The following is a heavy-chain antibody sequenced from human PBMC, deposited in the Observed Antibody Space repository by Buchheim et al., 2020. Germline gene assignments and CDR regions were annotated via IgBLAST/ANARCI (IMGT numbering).Heavy chain of an antibody. CDR3: ARDGRMYYDFWSGYYPPSYDYGMDV. D-gene: IGHD3-3*01. CDR1: GGSISSGDYY. CDR2: IYYSGST. Sequence: QVQLQESGPGLVKPSQTLSLTCTVSGGSISSGDYYWSWIRQPPGKGLEWIGYIYYSGSTYYNPSLKSRVTISVDPSKNQFSLKLSSVTAADTAVYYCARDGRMYYDFWSGYYPPSYDYGMDVWGEGTT. V-gene: IGHV4-30-4*01. J-gene: IGHJ6*02.